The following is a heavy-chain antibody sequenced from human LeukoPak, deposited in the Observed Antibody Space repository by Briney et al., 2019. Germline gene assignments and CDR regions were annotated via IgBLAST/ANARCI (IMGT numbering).Heavy chain of an antibody. CDR3: ARVLKRRLTYYFDY. CDR2: INPNSGGT. J-gene: IGHJ4*02. CDR1: GYTFTGYY. V-gene: IGHV1-2*02. Sequence: ASVKVSCKASGYTFTGYYMHWVRQAPGQGLEWMGWINPNSGGTNYAQKFQGRVTMTRDTSISTAYMELSRLRSDDTAVYYCARVLKRRLTYYFDYWGQGTLVTVSS. D-gene: IGHD2-8*01.